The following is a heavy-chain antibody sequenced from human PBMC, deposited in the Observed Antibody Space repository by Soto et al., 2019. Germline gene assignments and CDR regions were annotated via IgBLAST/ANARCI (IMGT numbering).Heavy chain of an antibody. V-gene: IGHV3-30*18. D-gene: IGHD2-21*02. J-gene: IGHJ6*02. Sequence: QVQLVESGGGVVQPGRSLRLSCAASGFTFSSYGMHWVRQAPGKGLEWVAVISYDGSNKYYEDSVKGRFTISRDNSKNTLYLQMNSLRAEDTAVYYCAKAVVTDPPRYYYYYGMDVWGQGTTVTVSS. CDR3: AKAVVTDPPRYYYYYGMDV. CDR1: GFTFSSYG. CDR2: ISYDGSNK.